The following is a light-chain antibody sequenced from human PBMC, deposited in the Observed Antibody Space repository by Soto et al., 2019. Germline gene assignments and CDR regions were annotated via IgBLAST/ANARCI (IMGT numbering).Light chain of an antibody. CDR1: QSVTSTS. Sequence: EIVLSQSPGTLSLSPGERATLSCRASQSVTSTSLSWYQQKTGQAPRLLIYGAANRATGIPDRFSGRGSGTDFTLTISRLEPEDFAVYYCQLYGSSQMSTFGQGTTLELK. J-gene: IGKJ2*01. CDR3: QLYGSSQMST. CDR2: GAA. V-gene: IGKV3-20*01.